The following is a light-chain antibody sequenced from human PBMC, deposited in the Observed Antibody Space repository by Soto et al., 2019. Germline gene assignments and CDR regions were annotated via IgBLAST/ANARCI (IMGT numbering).Light chain of an antibody. Sequence: DIAMTQSPSTLSASVGDRVTIPCRASQSISSWLAWYQQKPGKAPKLLIYDASSLESGVPSRFSGSGSGTEFTLTISSLQPDDFATYYCQQYNSYPWTFGQGTKVDIK. CDR1: QSISSW. V-gene: IGKV1-5*01. CDR2: DAS. CDR3: QQYNSYPWT. J-gene: IGKJ1*01.